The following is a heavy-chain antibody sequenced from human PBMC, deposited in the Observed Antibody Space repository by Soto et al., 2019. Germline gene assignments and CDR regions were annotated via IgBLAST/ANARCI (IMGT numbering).Heavy chain of an antibody. J-gene: IGHJ5*02. CDR1: GGTFSSYA. Sequence: SVKVSCKASGGTFSSYAISWVRQAPGQGLEWMGGIIPIFGTANYAQKFQGRVTITADESTSTAYMELSSLRSEDTAVYYCARGKGYSSSWQHPLGPWGQGTLVTVSS. V-gene: IGHV1-69*13. CDR3: ARGKGYSSSWQHPLGP. D-gene: IGHD6-13*01. CDR2: IIPIFGTA.